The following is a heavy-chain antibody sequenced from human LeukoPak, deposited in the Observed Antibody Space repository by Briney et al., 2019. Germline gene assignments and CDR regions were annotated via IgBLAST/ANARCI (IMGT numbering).Heavy chain of an antibody. CDR3: ARDRSRTFDY. D-gene: IGHD1-7*01. CDR2: IDNSGTT. J-gene: IGHJ4*02. CDR1: GGSISIDY. Sequence: SETLSLTCTVSGGSISIDYWSWIRQPAGKGLEWIGRIDNSGTTKYNSSLESRVTMSLDTSKNQFSLKVTSVTAADTAVYYCARDRSRTFDYWGQGILVTVSP. V-gene: IGHV4-4*07.